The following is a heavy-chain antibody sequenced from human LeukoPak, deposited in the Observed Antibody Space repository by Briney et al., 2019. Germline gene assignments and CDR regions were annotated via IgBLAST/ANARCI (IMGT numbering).Heavy chain of an antibody. CDR3: ARGRQSGYDWFDY. D-gene: IGHD5-12*01. V-gene: IGHV3-64*01. J-gene: IGHJ4*02. Sequence: GGPLRLSCEASGFTFSTYAMHWVRQAPGKGLEYVSAINTNGGSTYYANSVKGRFTTSRDNSKNTLYLQMGSLRAEDMAVYYCARGRQSGYDWFDYWGQGTLVTVSS. CDR1: GFTFSTYA. CDR2: INTNGGST.